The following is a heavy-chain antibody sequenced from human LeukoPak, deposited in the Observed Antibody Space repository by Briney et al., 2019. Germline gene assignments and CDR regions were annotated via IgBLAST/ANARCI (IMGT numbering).Heavy chain of an antibody. V-gene: IGHV3-9*03. CDR1: GFTFDDYA. D-gene: IGHD4-11*01. Sequence: PGGSLRLSCAASGFTFDDYAMHWVRQAPGKGLEWVSGISWNSGSIGYADSVKGRFTISRDNAKNSLYLQMNSLRAEDMALYYCAKGSGYSNYRNAFDIWGQGTMATVSS. CDR2: ISWNSGSI. CDR3: AKGSGYSNYRNAFDI. J-gene: IGHJ3*02.